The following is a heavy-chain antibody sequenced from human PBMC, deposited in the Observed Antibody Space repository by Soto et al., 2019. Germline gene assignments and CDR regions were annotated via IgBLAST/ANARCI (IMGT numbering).Heavy chain of an antibody. CDR3: ASGVRVPTTLVH. V-gene: IGHV4-31*03. Sequence: QVQLQESGPGLVKPSQTLSLTCTVSGGSVRSDRYYWGWIRQRPGKGLEWIGYIYFSGDAYYNPYLKSRVAISVDTSKNQFSLKLNSVTAADTAVYYCASGVRVPTTLVHWGQGALVTVSP. CDR2: IYFSGDA. J-gene: IGHJ4*01. CDR1: GGSVRSDRYY. D-gene: IGHD1-1*01.